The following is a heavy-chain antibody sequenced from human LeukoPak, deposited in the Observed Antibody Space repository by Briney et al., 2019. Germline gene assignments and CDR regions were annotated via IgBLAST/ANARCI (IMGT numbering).Heavy chain of an antibody. CDR3: AKDSLFGGLLLLPYFDY. V-gene: IGHV3-7*03. J-gene: IGHJ4*02. CDR1: GFTFSSYW. Sequence: GGSLRLSCAASGFTFSSYWMNWVRQAPGKGLEWVANIKQDGSEKYYVDSVKGRFTISRDNAKNSLYLQMNSLRAEDTALYYCAKDSLFGGLLLLPYFDYWGQGTLVTVSS. D-gene: IGHD3-10*01. CDR2: IKQDGSEK.